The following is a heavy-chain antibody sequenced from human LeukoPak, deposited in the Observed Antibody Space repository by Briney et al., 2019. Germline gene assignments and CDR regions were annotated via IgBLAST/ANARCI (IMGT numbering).Heavy chain of an antibody. CDR1: GGSFSGYY. CDR3: AGSGSYFYYYYYYMDV. D-gene: IGHD3-10*01. V-gene: IGHV4-34*01. CDR2: INHSGCT. Sequence: SETLSLTCAVYGGSFSGYYWSWIRQPPGKGLEWIGEINHSGCTNYNPSLKSRVTISVDTSKNQFSLKLSSVTAADTAVYYCAGSGSYFYYYYYYMDVWGKGTTVTVSS. J-gene: IGHJ6*03.